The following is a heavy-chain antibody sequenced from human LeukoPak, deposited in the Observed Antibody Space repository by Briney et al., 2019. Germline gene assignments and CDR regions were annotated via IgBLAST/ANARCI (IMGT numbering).Heavy chain of an antibody. CDR2: INPSGGST. CDR3: ARYEGQWLDAFDI. D-gene: IGHD6-19*01. J-gene: IGHJ3*02. V-gene: IGHV1-46*01. CDR1: GYTFTSYY. Sequence: GASVKVSCKASGYTFTSYYMHWVRQAPGQGLEWMGIINPSGGSTSYAQKFQGRVTMTRDMSTSTVYMELSSLRSEDTAVYYCARYEGQWLDAFDIWGQGTMVTVSS.